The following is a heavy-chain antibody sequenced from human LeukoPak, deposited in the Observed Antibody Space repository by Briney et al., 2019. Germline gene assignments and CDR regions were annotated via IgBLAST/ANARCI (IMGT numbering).Heavy chain of an antibody. CDR3: AGGRVSGSGVGY. CDR1: GYTFTSYD. Sequence: ASVKVSCKASGYTFTSYDINWVRQATGQGLEWMGWMNPNSGNTGYAQKFQGRVTMTRNTSISTAYMELSSLRSEDTAVYYCAGGRVSGSGVGYWGQGTLVTVSS. V-gene: IGHV1-8*01. J-gene: IGHJ4*02. D-gene: IGHD3-10*01. CDR2: MNPNSGNT.